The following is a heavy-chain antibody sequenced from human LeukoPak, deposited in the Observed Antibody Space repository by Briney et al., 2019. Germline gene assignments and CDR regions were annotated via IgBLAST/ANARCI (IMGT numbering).Heavy chain of an antibody. D-gene: IGHD1-26*01. Sequence: GASVRVSCKASGYSFSTTYINWVRQAPGQGLEWVGRISAYNGGTAYAQKFQGRVTMTTDSSTTTAYMDLASLRSDDTAVYYCERGGTYYPCIDYWGQGTLVTVSS. V-gene: IGHV1-18*01. CDR2: ISAYNGGT. CDR3: ERGGTYYPCIDY. CDR1: GYSFSTTY. J-gene: IGHJ4*01.